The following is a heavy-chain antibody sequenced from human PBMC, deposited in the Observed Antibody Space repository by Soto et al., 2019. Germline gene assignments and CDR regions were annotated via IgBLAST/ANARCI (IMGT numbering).Heavy chain of an antibody. Sequence: GESLKISCAASGFTFSSYAMSWVRQAPGKGLEWVSAISGSGGSTYYADSVKGRFTISRDNSKNTLYLQMNSLRAEDTAVYYCAKAPVNPVYSSGWNDAFDIWGQGTMVTVSS. CDR3: AKAPVNPVYSSGWNDAFDI. CDR2: ISGSGGST. D-gene: IGHD6-19*01. CDR1: GFTFSSYA. J-gene: IGHJ3*02. V-gene: IGHV3-23*01.